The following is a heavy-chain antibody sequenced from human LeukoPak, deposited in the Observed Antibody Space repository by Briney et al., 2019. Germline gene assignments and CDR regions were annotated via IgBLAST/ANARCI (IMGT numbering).Heavy chain of an antibody. J-gene: IGHJ4*02. Sequence: PGGSLRLSCSASGFTFSSYTIHWVRQAPGKGLEFVSAITNNGGNTYYADSVKGRFTISRDNSKNTVYLQMCSLRAEDTAVYYCVIVRGYFDSSGSDYWGQGTLVTVSS. CDR1: GFTFSSYT. D-gene: IGHD3-9*01. CDR3: VIVRGYFDSSGSDY. CDR2: ITNNGGNT. V-gene: IGHV3-64D*06.